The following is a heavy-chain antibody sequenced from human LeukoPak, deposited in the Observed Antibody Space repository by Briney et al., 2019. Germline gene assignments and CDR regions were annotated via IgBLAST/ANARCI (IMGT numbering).Heavy chain of an antibody. J-gene: IGHJ3*02. D-gene: IGHD3-16*01. V-gene: IGHV3-23*01. CDR3: AKKIGGVYAFDI. CDR2: LTSGCST. CDR1: GFTFSSYA. Sequence: ASVKVSCAASGFTFSSYATSWVRQAPGKGLEWVSLLTSGCSTYYADSVKGRFTISRDNSKDTLYLQMNSLRAEDTAVYYCAKKIGGVYAFDIWGQGTMVTVSS.